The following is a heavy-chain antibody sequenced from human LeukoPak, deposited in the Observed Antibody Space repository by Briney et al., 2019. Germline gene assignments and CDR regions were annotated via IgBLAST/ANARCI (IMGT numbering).Heavy chain of an antibody. Sequence: PGGSLRLSCAASGFAFSSYDMHWVRQATGKGLEWVSAIGTAGDTYYPGSVKGRFTISRENAKNPLYLQMNSLRAGDTAVYYCARAYRGYYGSGSYYNDAFDIWGQGTMVTVSS. V-gene: IGHV3-13*04. J-gene: IGHJ3*02. D-gene: IGHD3-10*01. CDR3: ARAYRGYYGSGSYYNDAFDI. CDR1: GFAFSSYD. CDR2: IGTAGDT.